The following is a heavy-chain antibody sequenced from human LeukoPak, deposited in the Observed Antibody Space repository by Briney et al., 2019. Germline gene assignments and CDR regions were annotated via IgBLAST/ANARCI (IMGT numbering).Heavy chain of an antibody. J-gene: IGHJ5*02. CDR3: ARVVVVPAANWFDP. D-gene: IGHD2-2*01. Sequence: SETLSLTCTVSGGSISSGGYYWSWIRQPPGKGLEWIGYIYHSGSTYYNPSLKSRVTISVDRSKNQFSLKLSSVIAADTAVYYCARVVVVPAANWFDPWGQGTLVTVSS. CDR2: IYHSGST. CDR1: GGSISSGGYY. V-gene: IGHV4-30-2*01.